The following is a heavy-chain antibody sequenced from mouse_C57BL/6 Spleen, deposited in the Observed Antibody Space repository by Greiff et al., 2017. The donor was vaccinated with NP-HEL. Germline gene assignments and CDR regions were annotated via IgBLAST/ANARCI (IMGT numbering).Heavy chain of an antibody. CDR1: GFSLTSYG. J-gene: IGHJ3*01. V-gene: IGHV2-2*01. D-gene: IGHD2-3*01. CDR3: ARGEGYDGYSLAY. CDR2: IWSGGST. Sequence: VHLVESGPGLVQPSQSLSITCTVSGFSLTSYGVHWVRQSPGKGLEWLGVIWSGGSTDYNAAFISRLSISKDNSKSQVFFKMNSLQADDTAIYYCARGEGYDGYSLAYWGQGTLVTVSA.